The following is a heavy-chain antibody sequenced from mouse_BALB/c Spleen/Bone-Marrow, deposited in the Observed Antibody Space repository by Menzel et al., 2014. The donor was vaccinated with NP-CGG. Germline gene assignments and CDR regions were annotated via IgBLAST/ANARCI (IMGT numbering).Heavy chain of an antibody. V-gene: IGHV1-69*02. CDR3: TRWGAYFDY. CDR1: GYTFTSYW. J-gene: IGHJ2*01. CDR2: IDPSDSDT. Sequence: QVQLKESGAELVRPGTPVKLSCKASGYTFTSYWMNWVKQRPGRGLEWIGRIDPSDSDTHYNQKFKDKATLTADKSSSTPYIQLSDQASEDSAVYCYTRWGAYFDYWGQGTPLTVSS.